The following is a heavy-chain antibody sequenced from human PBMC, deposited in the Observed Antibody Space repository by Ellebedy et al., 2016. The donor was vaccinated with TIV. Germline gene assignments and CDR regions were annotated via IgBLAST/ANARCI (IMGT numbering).Heavy chain of an antibody. J-gene: IGHJ5*02. Sequence: MPSETLSLTCGVSGDSIREYFWSWLRQPPGKGLEWLGYIYPGGSTLYHPSLKSRVTISVDTSNNQFSLKMRSVTAADTAVYYCARGSLTVGFDPWGQGTLVTVSS. CDR1: GDSIREYF. CDR3: ARGSLTVGFDP. V-gene: IGHV4-59*01. D-gene: IGHD1-26*01. CDR2: IYPGGST.